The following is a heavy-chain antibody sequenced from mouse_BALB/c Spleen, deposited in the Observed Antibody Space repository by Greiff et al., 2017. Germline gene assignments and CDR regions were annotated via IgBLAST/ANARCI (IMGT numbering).Heavy chain of an antibody. CDR1: GFAFSSYD. CDR3: ARREWGIMDY. Sequence: EVQLVESGGGLVKPGGSLKLSCAASGFAFSSYDMSWVRQTPEKRLEWVAYISSGGGSTYYPDTVKGRFTISRDNAKNTLYLQMSSLKSEDTAMYCGARREWGIMDYWGQGTSVTVSS. CDR2: ISSGGGST. J-gene: IGHJ4*01. V-gene: IGHV5-12-1*01.